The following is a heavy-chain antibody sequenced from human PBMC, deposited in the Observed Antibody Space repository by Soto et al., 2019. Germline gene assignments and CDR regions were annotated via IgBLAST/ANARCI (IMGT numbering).Heavy chain of an antibody. J-gene: IGHJ4*02. CDR2: ISSSGSTI. CDR1: GFTFSSYE. V-gene: IGHV3-48*03. CDR3: ARAGTPLDY. D-gene: IGHD1-7*01. Sequence: PGGSLRLSCAASGFTFSSYEMNWVRQAPGNGLEWVSYISSSGSTIYYADSVKGRFTISRDNAKNSLYLQMNSLRAEDTAIYYCARAGTPLDYWGQGTLVTVSS.